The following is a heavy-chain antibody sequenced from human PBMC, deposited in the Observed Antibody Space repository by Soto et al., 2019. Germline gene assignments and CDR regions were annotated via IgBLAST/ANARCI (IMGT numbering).Heavy chain of an antibody. Sequence: SVKVSCKASGGTFSSYAISWVRQAPGQGLEWMGGIIPIFGTANYAQKFQGRVTITADESTSTAYMELSSLRSEDTAVYYCARGRYCSSTSCPLPYYYYGMDVWGQGTTVTVSS. CDR2: IIPIFGTA. J-gene: IGHJ6*02. D-gene: IGHD2-2*01. CDR3: ARGRYCSSTSCPLPYYYYGMDV. CDR1: GGTFSSYA. V-gene: IGHV1-69*13.